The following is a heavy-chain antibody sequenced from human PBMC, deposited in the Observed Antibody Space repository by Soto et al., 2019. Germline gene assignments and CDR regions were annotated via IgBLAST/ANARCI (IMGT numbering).Heavy chain of an antibody. CDR2: IYYSGST. J-gene: IGHJ5*02. D-gene: IGHD6-13*01. Sequence: TLSLPFTVSGGSISSGCYYWSWIRQHPGKGLEWIVYIYYSGSTYYNPSLKSRVTISVDTSKNQFSLKLSSVTAADTAVYYCPRVRARCIAAAGRGDCSYNWFDTWGQGTLVTVSS. CDR3: PRVRARCIAAAGRGDCSYNWFDT. CDR1: GGSISSGCYY. V-gene: IGHV4-31*03.